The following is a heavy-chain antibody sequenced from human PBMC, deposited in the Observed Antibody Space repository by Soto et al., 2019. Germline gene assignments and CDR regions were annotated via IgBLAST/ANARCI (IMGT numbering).Heavy chain of an antibody. V-gene: IGHV3-23*01. CDR3: PQNGPSSQTCRMWYDSLEI. Sequence: WGSLRLSCAASGLTFSDYAMTWVRQAPGKGLEWVSGISISGGNTYYADSVKGRFTITGDNSKNTLSLQMDSLRAEDTAVYYCPQNGPSSQTCRMWYDSLEIWGEGNTVTVSS. CDR1: GLTFSDYA. J-gene: IGHJ6*04. D-gene: IGHD3-3*01. CDR2: ISISGGNT.